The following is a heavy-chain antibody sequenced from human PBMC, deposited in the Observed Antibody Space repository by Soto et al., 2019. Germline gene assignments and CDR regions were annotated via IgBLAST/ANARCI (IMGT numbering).Heavy chain of an antibody. D-gene: IGHD3-16*01. V-gene: IGHV3-23*01. CDR3: AKGGKRHLAYNYCDP. Sequence: EVQLLESGGGLVQHGGSLRLSCAASGFTFSSYAMSWVRQAPGKGLEWVSAISGSGGSTYYADTVKGLFTISRNNSKNTLYPQMNSLKSEDTALHYCAKGGKRHLAYNYCDPCGQGTLGIFAS. J-gene: IGHJ5*02. CDR1: GFTFSSYA. CDR2: ISGSGGST.